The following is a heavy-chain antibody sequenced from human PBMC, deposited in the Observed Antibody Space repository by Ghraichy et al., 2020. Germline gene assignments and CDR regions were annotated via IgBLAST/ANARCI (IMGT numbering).Heavy chain of an antibody. CDR1: GGSISSSSYY. V-gene: IGHV4-39*01. CDR3: ARRVELPPPNWYFDL. CDR2: IYYSGST. D-gene: IGHD1-1*01. J-gene: IGHJ2*01. Sequence: SETLSLTCTVSGGSISSSSYYWGWIRQPPGKGLEWIGSIYYSGSTYYNPSLKSRVTISVDTSKNQFSLKLSSVTAADTAVYYCARRVELPPPNWYFDLWGRGTLVTVSS.